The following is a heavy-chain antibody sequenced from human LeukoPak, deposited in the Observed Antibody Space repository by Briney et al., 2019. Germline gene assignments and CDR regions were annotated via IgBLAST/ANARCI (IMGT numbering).Heavy chain of an antibody. V-gene: IGHV3-64D*06. Sequence: GGSLRLSCSASGFTFSGYAMHWVRQAPGKGLEYVSAISSNGGSTYYADSVKGRFTIPRDNSKNTLYLQMSSLRAEDTAVYYCVKDFYSYGYTFDYWGQGTLVTVSS. D-gene: IGHD5-18*01. CDR1: GFTFSGYA. CDR3: VKDFYSYGYTFDY. CDR2: ISSNGGST. J-gene: IGHJ4*02.